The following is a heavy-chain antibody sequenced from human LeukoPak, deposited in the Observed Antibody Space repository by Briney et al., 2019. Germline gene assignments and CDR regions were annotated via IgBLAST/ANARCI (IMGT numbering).Heavy chain of an antibody. V-gene: IGHV4-4*08. CDR1: GGSISSYY. J-gene: IGHJ4*02. CDR3: ARESRHDYYDSSGYFPDY. D-gene: IGHD3-22*01. CDR2: IYTSGST. Sequence: SETLSLTCTVSGGSISSYYWSWIRQPPGKGLEWIGYIYTSGSTNYNPSLKSRVTMSVDTSKNQFSLKLSSVTAADTAVYYCARESRHDYYDSSGYFPDYWGQGTLVTVSS.